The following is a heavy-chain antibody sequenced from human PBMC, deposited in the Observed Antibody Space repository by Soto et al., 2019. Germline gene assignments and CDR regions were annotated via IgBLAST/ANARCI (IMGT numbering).Heavy chain of an antibody. CDR3: VREHEVPWFES. CDR2: ITNRGTHT. J-gene: IGHJ5*01. V-gene: IGHV3-21*06. Sequence: GGSLRVSCAASGFSFSSYTRNWGRQAPGKGLQWVASITNRGTHTYSADSVKGRFTISRDNDKNSLYLQMNKLRAEDTATYYCVREHEVPWFESWGLRTLVTVSS. CDR1: GFSFSSYT.